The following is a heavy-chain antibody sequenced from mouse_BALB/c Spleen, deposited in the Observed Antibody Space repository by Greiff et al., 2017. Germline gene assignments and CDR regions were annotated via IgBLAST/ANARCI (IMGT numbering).Heavy chain of an antibody. Sequence: VQLKESGTVLARPGASVKMSCKASGYSFTSYWMHWVKQRPGQGLEWIGAIYPGNSDTSYNQKFKGKAKLTAVTSASTAYMELSSLTNEDSAVYYCTRWIYYDYDDAMDYWGQGTSVTVSS. CDR3: TRWIYYDYDDAMDY. D-gene: IGHD2-4*01. J-gene: IGHJ4*01. V-gene: IGHV1-5*01. CDR2: IYPGNSDT. CDR1: GYSFTSYW.